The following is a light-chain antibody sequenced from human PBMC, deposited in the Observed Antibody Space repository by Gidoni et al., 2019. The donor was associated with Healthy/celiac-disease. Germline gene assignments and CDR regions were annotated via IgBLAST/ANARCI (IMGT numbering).Light chain of an antibody. V-gene: IGKV3-11*01. Sequence: IVLTQSPATLSLSPGERVTLSCWASQSVSSYLAWYQQKPGQAPRLIIYDASTRATGIPARISSRGCGTDFTLTISSLEPEDFAVYYWQQRSNWPPTFGGGTKVEIK. J-gene: IGKJ4*01. CDR3: QQRSNWPPT. CDR1: QSVSSY. CDR2: DAS.